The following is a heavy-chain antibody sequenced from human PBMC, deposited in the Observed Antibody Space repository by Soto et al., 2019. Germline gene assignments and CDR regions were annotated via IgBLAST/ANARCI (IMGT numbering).Heavy chain of an antibody. J-gene: IGHJ4*02. D-gene: IGHD6-13*01. V-gene: IGHV1-24*01. CDR2: FDPEDGET. Sequence: GASVKVSCKVSGYTLTELSMHWVRQAPGKGLEWMGGFDPEDGETIYAQKFQGRVTMTEDTSTDTAYMELSSLRSEDTAVYYCEAAAGNAFVFAYWGQGTLVTVSS. CDR3: EAAAGNAFVFAY. CDR1: GYTLTELS.